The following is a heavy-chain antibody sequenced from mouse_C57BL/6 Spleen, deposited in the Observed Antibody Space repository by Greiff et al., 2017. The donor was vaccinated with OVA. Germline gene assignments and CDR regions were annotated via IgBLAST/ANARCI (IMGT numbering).Heavy chain of an antibody. CDR1: GYTFTSYW. J-gene: IGHJ1*03. V-gene: IGHV1-64*01. CDR2: IHPNSGST. CDR3: ARSGYDGYFDV. Sequence: QVQLQQPGAELVKPGASVKLSCKASGYTFTSYWMHWVKQRPGQGLEWIGMIHPNSGSTNYNEKFKSKATLTVDKSSSTAYMQLSSLTSEDSAVYYCARSGYDGYFDVWGTGTTVTVSS. D-gene: IGHD2-2*01.